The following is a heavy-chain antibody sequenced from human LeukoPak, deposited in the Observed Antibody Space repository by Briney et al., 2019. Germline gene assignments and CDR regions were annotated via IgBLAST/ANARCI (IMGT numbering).Heavy chain of an antibody. Sequence: LSGGYLRLSCAASGFTFSAYAMSWVRQAPGKGLEWVSSISDSAGSTYYAASVTGRFTISRDSSRTTLYLQVNSLRAEDTAVYYCAKQSAGVTTGYFDYWGQGTLVTVSS. CDR2: ISDSAGST. CDR1: GFTFSAYA. CDR3: AKQSAGVTTGYFDY. J-gene: IGHJ4*02. D-gene: IGHD1-26*01. V-gene: IGHV3-23*01.